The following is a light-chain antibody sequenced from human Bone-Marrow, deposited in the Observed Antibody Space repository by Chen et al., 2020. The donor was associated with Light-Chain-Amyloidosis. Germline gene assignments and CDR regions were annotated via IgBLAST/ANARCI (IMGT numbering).Light chain of an antibody. CDR1: SSDVGGYNF. CDR3: SSYTSSSTLE. V-gene: IGLV2-14*01. Sequence: QSALTQPASVSGSPGQSITISCTGTSSDVGGYNFVSWYQQHPGKAPILMIYDVSNRPSGVSNRFSGSKSGNTASLTISGLQAEDEADYYCSSYTSSSTLEFGGGTKLTVL. CDR2: DVS. J-gene: IGLJ3*02.